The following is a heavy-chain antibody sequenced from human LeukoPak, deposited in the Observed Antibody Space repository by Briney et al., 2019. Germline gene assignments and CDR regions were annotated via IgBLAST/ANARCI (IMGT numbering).Heavy chain of an antibody. D-gene: IGHD3-22*01. Sequence: ASVKVSCKASGYTSTSYGISWVRQAPGQGLEWMGWISAYNGNTNYAQKLQGRVTMTTDTSTSTAYMELRNLRSDDTAVYYCAREYYDSSGYTTPLDYWGQGTLVTVSS. J-gene: IGHJ4*02. CDR2: ISAYNGNT. V-gene: IGHV1-18*01. CDR1: GYTSTSYG. CDR3: AREYYDSSGYTTPLDY.